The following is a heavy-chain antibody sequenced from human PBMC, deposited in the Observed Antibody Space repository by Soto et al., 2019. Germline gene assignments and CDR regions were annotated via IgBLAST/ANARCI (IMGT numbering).Heavy chain of an antibody. V-gene: IGHV3-48*03. D-gene: IGHD3-10*01. J-gene: IGHJ6*02. CDR1: GFSFSDYE. Sequence: GGSLRLSCAASGFSFSDYEMNWVRQAPGKGLEWIAHISFSGSTIYYADSVKGRFSVSRDNSKNFPYLQMSGLRADDSAVYYCTRGAGFFYGVDVWGLGTTVTVSS. CDR3: TRGAGFFYGVDV. CDR2: ISFSGSTI.